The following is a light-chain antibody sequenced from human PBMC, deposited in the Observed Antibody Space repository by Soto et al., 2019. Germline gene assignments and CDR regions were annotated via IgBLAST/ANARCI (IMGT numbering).Light chain of an antibody. J-gene: IGKJ4*01. Sequence: DIQMTQSPSFVSASVGDRGTITCRASKGISIWLAWYQHKPGRAPKLLIHAASSLESGVPSRFSGSGSGTDFTLTISSLQPEDFATYYWQQTTSFPLTFGGGTKVEIK. CDR1: KGISIW. CDR3: QQTTSFPLT. CDR2: AAS. V-gene: IGKV1-12*01.